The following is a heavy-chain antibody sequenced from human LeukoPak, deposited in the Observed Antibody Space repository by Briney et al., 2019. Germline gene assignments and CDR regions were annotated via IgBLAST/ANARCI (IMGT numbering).Heavy chain of an antibody. J-gene: IGHJ2*01. Sequence: QTGGSLRLSCAASGFTFSSYAMNWVRQAPGKGLEWVSAISGSGDNTYYADSVKGRFTISRDNSKNTLYLQMNSLRAEDTAVYYCARGVVPAAMRYWYFDLWGRGALVTVSS. CDR3: ARGVVPAAMRYWYFDL. CDR1: GFTFSSYA. CDR2: ISGSGDNT. V-gene: IGHV3-23*01. D-gene: IGHD2-2*01.